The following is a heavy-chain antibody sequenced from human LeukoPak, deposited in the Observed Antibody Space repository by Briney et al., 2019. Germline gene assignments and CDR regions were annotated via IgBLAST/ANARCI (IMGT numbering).Heavy chain of an antibody. CDR2: IYYSGST. J-gene: IGHJ3*02. CDR1: GGSISTYY. D-gene: IGHD3-22*01. Sequence: PSETLSLTCTVSGGSISTYYWSWIRQPPGKALEWIGYIYYSGSTNYKPSLKSRVTISVDTSKNQFSLKLSSVTAADTAVYYCARHAYYYDRSGSYEAFDIWGQGTMVTVSP. V-gene: IGHV4-59*08. CDR3: ARHAYYYDRSGSYEAFDI.